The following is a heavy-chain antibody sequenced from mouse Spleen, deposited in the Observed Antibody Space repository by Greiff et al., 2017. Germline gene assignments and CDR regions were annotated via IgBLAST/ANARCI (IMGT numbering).Heavy chain of an antibody. CDR2: ISGGGSYT. CDR1: GFTFSSYG. V-gene: IGHV5-9-2*01. J-gene: IGHJ3*01. CDR3: AREGNSFAY. D-gene: IGHD2-1*01. Sequence: DVKLVASGGGLVKPGGSLKLSCAASGFTFSSYGLSWVRQTPEKRLEWVATISGGGSYTYYPDSVKGRFTISRDNAKNNLYLQMSSLRSEDTALYYCAREGNSFAYWGQGTLVTVSA.